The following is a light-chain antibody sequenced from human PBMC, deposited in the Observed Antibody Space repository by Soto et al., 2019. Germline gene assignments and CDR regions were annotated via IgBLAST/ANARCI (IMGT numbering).Light chain of an antibody. CDR2: AAS. J-gene: IGKJ5*01. V-gene: IGKV1-39*01. CDR1: QSISSY. CDR3: QQSYSTPIT. Sequence: DIRMTQSPSSLSASVGDRVTITCRASQSISSYLNWYQQKPGKAPKLLIYAASSLQSGVPSRFSGRGSGTDFTLTISSLQPEDFATYYGQQSYSTPITFGQGTRLEMK.